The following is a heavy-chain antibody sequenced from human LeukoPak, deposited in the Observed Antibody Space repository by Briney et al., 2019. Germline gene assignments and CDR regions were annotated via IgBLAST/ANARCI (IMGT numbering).Heavy chain of an antibody. Sequence: GGSLRLSCAASGFTFNNYWMSWVRQTPGKGLEWVANIKQDGSEKYYVDSVKGRFTISRDNAKNSLSLQMNSLRAEDTAVYYCAKGPGIAAAGVQGYWGQGTLVTVSS. D-gene: IGHD6-13*01. CDR1: GFTFNNYW. CDR2: IKQDGSEK. CDR3: AKGPGIAAAGVQGY. V-gene: IGHV3-7*01. J-gene: IGHJ4*02.